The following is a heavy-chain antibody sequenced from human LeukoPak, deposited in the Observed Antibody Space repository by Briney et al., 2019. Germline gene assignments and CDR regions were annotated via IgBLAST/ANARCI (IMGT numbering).Heavy chain of an antibody. J-gene: IGHJ6*02. CDR1: GYTFTSYG. D-gene: IGHD4-17*01. Sequence: GASVKVSCKASGYTFTSYGISWVRQAPGQGLEWIGWISAYNGNTNYAQKLQGRVTMTTDTSTSTAYMELRSLRSDDTAVYYCARGSFYGDYPPRALGMDVWGQGTTVTVSS. CDR3: ARGSFYGDYPPRALGMDV. V-gene: IGHV1-18*01. CDR2: ISAYNGNT.